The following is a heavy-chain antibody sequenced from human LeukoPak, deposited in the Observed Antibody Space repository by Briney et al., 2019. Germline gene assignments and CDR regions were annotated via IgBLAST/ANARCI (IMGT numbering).Heavy chain of an antibody. J-gene: IGHJ4*02. CDR1: GFTLSSYS. V-gene: IGHV3-21*01. CDR2: ISSSSSYI. Sequence: GGSLRLSCAASGFTLSSYSMNWVRQAPGKGLEWVSSISSSSSYIYYADSVKGRFTISRDNAKNSLYLQMNSLRAEDTAVYYCARELAGGSFDYWGQGTLVTVSS. D-gene: IGHD7-27*01. CDR3: ARELAGGSFDY.